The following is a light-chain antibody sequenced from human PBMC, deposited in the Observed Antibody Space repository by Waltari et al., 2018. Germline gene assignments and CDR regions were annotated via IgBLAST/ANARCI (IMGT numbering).Light chain of an antibody. CDR1: SSSIGTNT. J-gene: IGLJ3*02. V-gene: IGLV1-44*01. Sequence: QSVLTQPPSASGTPGQRVTISCSGSSSSIGTNTLNWYQHLPGTAPKLLIYNNDKRPSGVPDRFSCSKSGTSASLAISGLQSEDEADYYCAAWDDSLNGWVFGGGTKLTVL. CDR2: NND. CDR3: AAWDDSLNGWV.